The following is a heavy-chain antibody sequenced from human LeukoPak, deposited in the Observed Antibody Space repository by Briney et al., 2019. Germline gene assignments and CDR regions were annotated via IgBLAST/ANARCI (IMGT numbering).Heavy chain of an antibody. J-gene: IGHJ5*02. CDR1: GFSVSSNY. CDR3: AKDLNRRGGFYS. D-gene: IGHD1-26*01. CDR2: IYSGGST. Sequence: PGGSLRLSCAASGFSVSSNYISWVRLPPGKGLEWVSVIYSGGSTYYADSVKGRFTISRDTCKSTLYLQMNRLRAEDTAVYYCAKDLNRRGGFYSWGQGSLVTVPS. V-gene: IGHV3-53*01.